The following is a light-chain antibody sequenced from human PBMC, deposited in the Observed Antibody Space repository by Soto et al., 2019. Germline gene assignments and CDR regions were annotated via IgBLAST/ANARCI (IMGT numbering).Light chain of an antibody. CDR3: QQYTKWPPWT. J-gene: IGKJ1*01. CDR1: QSVSSN. Sequence: EIVLTQSPCTLSLSPGERATLSCRASQSVSSNLGWYQQKPGQAPRLLIYGASTRATGIPARFSGSGSGTEFTLTISSVQSEDYAVYYCQQYTKWPPWTFGQGTKVDIK. V-gene: IGKV3-15*01. CDR2: GAS.